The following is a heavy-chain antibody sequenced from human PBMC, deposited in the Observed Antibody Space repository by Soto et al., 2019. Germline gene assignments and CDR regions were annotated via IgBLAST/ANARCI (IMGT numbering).Heavy chain of an antibody. D-gene: IGHD2-15*01. CDR2: IYYSGST. J-gene: IGHJ5*02. V-gene: IGHV4-59*01. Sequence: SETLSLTCTVSGGSISSYYWSWIRQPPGKGLEWIGYIYYSGSTNYNPSLKSRVTISVDTSKNQFSLKLSSVTAADTAVYYCARDRDSGYCSGGSCYSGQYNWFDPWGQGTLVTVSS. CDR3: ARDRDSGYCSGGSCYSGQYNWFDP. CDR1: GGSISSYY.